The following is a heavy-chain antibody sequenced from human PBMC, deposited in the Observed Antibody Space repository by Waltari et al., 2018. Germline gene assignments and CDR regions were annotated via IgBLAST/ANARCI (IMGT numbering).Heavy chain of an antibody. Sequence: QVQVVQSGAEARKPGAAVKVSCKGPKYTLSGFATHAVRQPRGKGLEWIGRFERGDGQTAPTQNFLGRVTMTEDTSTDTAFMELSSLRSEDTAVYFCHLVGRNIVLAGGTPSYYSYMGVWGRGTSVTVSS. V-gene: IGHV1-24*01. CDR2: FERGDGQT. CDR3: HLVGRNIVLAGGTPSYYSYMGV. J-gene: IGHJ6*03. CDR1: KYTLSGFA. D-gene: IGHD2-15*01.